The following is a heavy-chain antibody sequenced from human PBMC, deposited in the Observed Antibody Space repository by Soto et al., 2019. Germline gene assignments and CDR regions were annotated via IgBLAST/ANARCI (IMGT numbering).Heavy chain of an antibody. CDR2: ISYSGST. D-gene: IGHD6-19*01. CDR3: ARDAVAGYNPPYGTDV. V-gene: IGHV4-59*01. J-gene: IGHJ6*02. CDR1: GASINSYY. Sequence: TVSGASINSYYWSWIRQPPGKGLEWIGFISYSGSTNRNPSLKSRVTISVDTSKNQFSLELRSVTAEDTAIYYCARDAVAGYNPPYGTDVWGQGTTVTVSS.